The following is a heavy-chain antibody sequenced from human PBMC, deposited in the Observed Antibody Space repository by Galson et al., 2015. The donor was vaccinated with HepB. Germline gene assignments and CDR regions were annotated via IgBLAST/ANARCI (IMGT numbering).Heavy chain of an antibody. CDR2: ISAYNGNT. V-gene: IGHV1-18*01. D-gene: IGHD3-10*01. J-gene: IGHJ6*02. CDR3: ARDLGLLWFGELFIPGLTMDV. CDR1: GYTFTSYG. Sequence: SVKVSCKASGYTFTSYGISWVRQAPGQGLEWMGWISAYNGNTNYAQKLQGRVTMTTDTSTSTAYMELRSLRSDDTAVYYCARDLGLLWFGELFIPGLTMDVWGQGTTVTVSS.